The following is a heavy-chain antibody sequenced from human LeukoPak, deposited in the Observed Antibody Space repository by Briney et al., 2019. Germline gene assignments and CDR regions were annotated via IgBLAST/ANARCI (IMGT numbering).Heavy chain of an antibody. J-gene: IGHJ4*02. D-gene: IGHD6-19*01. Sequence: PSETLSLTCSVSGDSISRNSDYWGWIRQPPGKGLEWIGSIYYSGTTYYNSSLKSRVTISVDTSKNQFSLKLTSITAADTAVYYCARRVGSGYCFDYWGQGTLVTVSS. V-gene: IGHV4-39*01. CDR3: ARRVGSGYCFDY. CDR2: IYYSGTT. CDR1: GDSISRNSDY.